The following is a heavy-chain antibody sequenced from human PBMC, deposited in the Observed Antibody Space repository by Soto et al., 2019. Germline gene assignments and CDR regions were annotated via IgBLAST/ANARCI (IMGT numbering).Heavy chain of an antibody. Sequence: QVQLVESGGGVVQPGRSLRLSCAASGFTFSSYGMHWVRQAPGKGLEWVAVIWYDGSNKYYADSVKGRFTISRDNSKNTLYLQMNSLRAEDTAVYYCARDRAWGTMVRGVMGYWGQGTLVTVSS. CDR2: IWYDGSNK. CDR1: GFTFSSYG. J-gene: IGHJ4*02. CDR3: ARDRAWGTMVRGVMGY. D-gene: IGHD3-10*01. V-gene: IGHV3-33*01.